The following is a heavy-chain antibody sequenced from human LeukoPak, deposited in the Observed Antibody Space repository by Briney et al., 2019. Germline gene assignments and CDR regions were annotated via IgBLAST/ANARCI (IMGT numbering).Heavy chain of an antibody. J-gene: IGHJ5*02. D-gene: IGHD3-10*01. V-gene: IGHV1-2*02. CDR1: GYTFTGYY. CDR2: INPNSGGT. CDR3: ARFGEFDNWFDP. Sequence: ASVKVSCKASGYTFTGYYMHWVRQAPGQGLEWMGWINPNSGGTNYAQKFQGRVTMTRDTSISTAYMELSRLRSDDTAVHYCARFGEFDNWFDPWGQGTLVTVSS.